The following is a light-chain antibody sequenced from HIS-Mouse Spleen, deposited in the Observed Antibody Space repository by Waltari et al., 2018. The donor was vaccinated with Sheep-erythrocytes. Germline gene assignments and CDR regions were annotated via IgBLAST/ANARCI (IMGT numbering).Light chain of an antibody. J-gene: IGLJ1*01. CDR3: QVWDSSSDHYV. Sequence: SYVLTQPPSVSVAPGKTAMITCGGNNIGSKSVHWYQQKPGQAPVLVVYDDSDLPSGIPERFSGSNSGNTATLTISRVEAGDEADYYCQVWDSSSDHYVFGTGTKVTVL. CDR2: DDS. V-gene: IGLV3-21*03. CDR1: NIGSKS.